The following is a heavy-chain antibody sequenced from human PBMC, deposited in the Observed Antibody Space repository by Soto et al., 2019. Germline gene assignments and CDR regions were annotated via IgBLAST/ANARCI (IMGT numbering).Heavy chain of an antibody. CDR1: GFTFGTTD. CDR2: IDGSGGIT. Sequence: QLLQSGGGVVQPGGSLTLSCAASGFTFGTTDMSWVRQAPGEGLEWVSTIDGSGGITYYADSVKGRFTISRDNSRNTVYLQMNSMRGYDTALYYCVKNSGWFNTWGQGALVTVSS. V-gene: IGHV3-23*01. CDR3: VKNSGWFNT. J-gene: IGHJ5*02. D-gene: IGHD3-10*01.